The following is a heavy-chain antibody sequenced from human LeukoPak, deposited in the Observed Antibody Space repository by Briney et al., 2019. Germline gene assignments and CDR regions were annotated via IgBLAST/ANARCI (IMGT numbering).Heavy chain of an antibody. V-gene: IGHV1-24*01. CDR3: ATIGTYFPF. Sequence: ASVKVSCKVSGYTLTELSMHWVRQAPGKGFEWMGGFDPEEGKTIYAQKFQGRITMTEDTSPDTAYVELSSLRSEDTAVYFCATIGTYFPFWGQGTLVTVSS. D-gene: IGHD1-26*01. CDR2: FDPEEGKT. J-gene: IGHJ4*02. CDR1: GYTLTELS.